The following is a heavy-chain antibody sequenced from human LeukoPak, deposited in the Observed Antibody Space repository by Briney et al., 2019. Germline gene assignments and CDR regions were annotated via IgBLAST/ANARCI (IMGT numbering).Heavy chain of an antibody. J-gene: IGHJ4*02. V-gene: IGHV4-4*07. D-gene: IGHD5-12*01. CDR2: IYTSGST. CDR3: ARGGGLSGYSGYDRFDY. Sequence: SETLSLTCTVSGGFISSYYWSWIRQPAGKGLEWIGRIYTSGSTNYNPSLKSRVTMSVDTSKNQFSLKLSSVTAADTAVYYCARGGGLSGYSGYDRFDYWGQGTLVTVSS. CDR1: GGFISSYY.